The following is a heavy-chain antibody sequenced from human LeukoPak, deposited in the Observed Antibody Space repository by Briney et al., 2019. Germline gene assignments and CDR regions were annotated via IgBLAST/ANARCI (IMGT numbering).Heavy chain of an antibody. CDR2: IIPIFGTA. Sequence: SVKVSCKASGGTFSSYAISWVRQAPGQGLEWMGGIIPIFGTANYAQKFQGRVTITADESTSTAYMELSSLRSEDTAVYYCARPGPARLGWFDSWGQGTLVTVSS. D-gene: IGHD6-6*01. CDR1: GGTFSSYA. J-gene: IGHJ5*01. V-gene: IGHV1-69*13. CDR3: ARPGPARLGWFDS.